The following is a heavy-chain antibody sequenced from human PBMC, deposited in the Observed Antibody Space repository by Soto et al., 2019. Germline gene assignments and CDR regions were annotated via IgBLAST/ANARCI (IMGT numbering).Heavy chain of an antibody. J-gene: IGHJ6*02. CDR1: GFTFSSDA. V-gene: IGHV3-23*01. CDR3: AKYASSSSRYYYYGMDG. CDR2: ISASGGST. D-gene: IGHD6-6*01. Sequence: EVQLLESGGGLVQPGGSLRLSCAASGFTFSSDAMSWVRQAPGTGLEWVSAISASGGSTYYADSVKGRFTISRDNSKNTLYLQMNSLRDEDTAVYYCAKYASSSSRYYYYGMDGWGQGTRVTVSS.